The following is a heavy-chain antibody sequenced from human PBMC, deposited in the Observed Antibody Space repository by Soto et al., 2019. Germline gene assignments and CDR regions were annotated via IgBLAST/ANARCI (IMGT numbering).Heavy chain of an antibody. CDR1: GYTLTSYY. V-gene: IGHV1-46*01. CDR2: INPSGGST. CDR3: ASGSGSYYEFAY. D-gene: IGHD3-10*01. Sequence: ASVKVSCKASGYTLTSYYMHWVRQAPGQGLEWMGIINPSGGSTSYAQKFQGRVTMTRDTSTSTVYMELSSLRSEDTAVYYCASGSGSYYEFAYWGQGTLVTVSS. J-gene: IGHJ4*02.